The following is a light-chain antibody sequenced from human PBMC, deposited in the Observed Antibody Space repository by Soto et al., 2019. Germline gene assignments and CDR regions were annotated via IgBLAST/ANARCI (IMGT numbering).Light chain of an antibody. J-gene: IGLJ3*02. V-gene: IGLV8-61*01. Sequence: TVVTQEPSFSVSPGRTATLTCALSSGSVSTSYFPSWYQQTPGQAPRTLIYNTNTRSSGVPDRFSGSILGNKAALTITGAQADDESDYYCVLYMGSGIWVFGGGTQLTVL. CDR3: VLYMGSGIWV. CDR1: SGSVSTSYF. CDR2: NTN.